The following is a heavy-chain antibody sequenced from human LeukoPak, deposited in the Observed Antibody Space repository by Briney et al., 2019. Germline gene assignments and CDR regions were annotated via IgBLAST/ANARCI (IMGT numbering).Heavy chain of an antibody. D-gene: IGHD1-1*01. V-gene: IGHV1-2*02. CDR2: INPDSGFT. Sequence: ASVKVSCKTSGYSFTDDYVQWVRQAPGQGLEWMGWINPDSGFTNYAQKFQGRVTMTRDTSISTAYMEVRRLRPDDTAVYYCAPTPEAYTSNWNVWGQGTLVTVSS. CDR3: APTPEAYTSNWNV. J-gene: IGHJ4*02. CDR1: GYSFTDDY.